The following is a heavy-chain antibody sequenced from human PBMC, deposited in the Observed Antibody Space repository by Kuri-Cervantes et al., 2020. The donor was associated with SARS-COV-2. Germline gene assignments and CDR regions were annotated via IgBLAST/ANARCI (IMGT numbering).Heavy chain of an antibody. D-gene: IGHD5-18*01. CDR2: INGNGGST. CDR3: ARVGGNNYGPADYLGMDV. J-gene: IGHJ6*02. V-gene: IGHV1-46*01. Sequence: ASVKVSCKASGYTFTSYDINWVRQAPGQGLEWMGIINGNGGSTSYAQKFQGRVTMTRDTSTSTVYMELSSLRSEDTAVYYCARVGGNNYGPADYLGMDVWGQGTTVTVSS. CDR1: GYTFTSYD.